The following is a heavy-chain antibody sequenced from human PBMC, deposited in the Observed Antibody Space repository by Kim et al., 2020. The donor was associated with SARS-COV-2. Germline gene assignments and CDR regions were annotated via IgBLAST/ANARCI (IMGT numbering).Heavy chain of an antibody. CDR1: AFTFNTHW. CDR3: VRDYGDYGWFDP. D-gene: IGHD4-17*01. Sequence: GGSLRLSCAASAFTFNTHWMHWVRQGPGKGLVWVSRINSDGSRTNYADSVKGRFTISRDNAKNTLYLQMNSLRAEDTAVYYCVRDYGDYGWFDPWGQGTLITVSS. V-gene: IGHV3-74*01. J-gene: IGHJ5*02. CDR2: INSDGSRT.